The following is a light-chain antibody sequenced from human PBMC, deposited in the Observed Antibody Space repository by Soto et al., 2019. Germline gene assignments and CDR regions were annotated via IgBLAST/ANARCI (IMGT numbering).Light chain of an antibody. CDR2: KAS. V-gene: IGKV1-5*03. CDR1: QSVSAW. CDR3: QQYRSYPWT. Sequence: DIPMTQSPSTLSAAEEDRVTITCRASQSVSAWLAWYQQKPGKAPKLLIYKASTLETGVPSRFSGSGYGAEFTLTISSLQPDDLGTYYCQQYRSYPWTFGQGTKVEIK. J-gene: IGKJ1*01.